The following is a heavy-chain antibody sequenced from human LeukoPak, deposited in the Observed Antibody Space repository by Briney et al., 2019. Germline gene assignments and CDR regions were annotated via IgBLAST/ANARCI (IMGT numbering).Heavy chain of an antibody. CDR2: IKGDESSI. V-gene: IGHV3-74*01. CDR1: AFTFSSYW. Sequence: GGSLRLSCAASAFTFSSYWMHWVRQAPGKGLEWVSRIKGDESSINYADSVEGRFTISRDNAKSTLYLQMNSLRAEDTAVYCCLTIVETDLDAFDIWGQGTKVTVSS. D-gene: IGHD2-21*01. J-gene: IGHJ3*02. CDR3: LTIVETDLDAFDI.